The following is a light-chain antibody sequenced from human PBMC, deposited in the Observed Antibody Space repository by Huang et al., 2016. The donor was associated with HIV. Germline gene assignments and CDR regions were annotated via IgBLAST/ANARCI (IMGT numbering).Light chain of an antibody. CDR1: QDICSW. V-gene: IGKV1-12*01. CDR2: STS. CDR3: QQANMYPRS. J-gene: IGKJ5*01. Sequence: IQLTQSPSSVSASEGDTVRITCRASQDICSWLAWYQQKPREAPTLLIHSTSILQSGVPSRFNGRGSGTDFFLTINSLRPDDFATYYCQQANMYPRSFGQGTRLDIK.